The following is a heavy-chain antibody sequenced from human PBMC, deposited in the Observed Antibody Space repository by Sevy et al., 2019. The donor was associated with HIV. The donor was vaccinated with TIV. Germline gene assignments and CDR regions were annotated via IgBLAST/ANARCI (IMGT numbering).Heavy chain of an antibody. D-gene: IGHD3-22*01. CDR1: GYTFTGYY. CDR2: INPNSGGT. J-gene: IGHJ4*02. V-gene: IGHV1-2*02. CDR3: ARLEGYYDSKIFDY. Sequence: ASAKVSCKASGYTFTGYYMHWVRQAPGQGLEWMGWINPNSGGTNYAQKFQGRVTMTRDTSISTAYMELSRLRSDDTAVYYCARLEGYYDSKIFDYWGQGTLVTVSS.